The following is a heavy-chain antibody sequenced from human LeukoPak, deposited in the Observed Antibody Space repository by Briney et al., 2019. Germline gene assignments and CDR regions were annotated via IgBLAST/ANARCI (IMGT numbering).Heavy chain of an antibody. Sequence: SETLSLTCAVYGGSFSGYYWSWIRQPPGKGLEWIGEINHSGSTNYNPSLKSRVTVSVDTSKNQFSLKLSSVTAADTAVYYCARHTYYYGSGSYWDYYYYMDVWGKGTTVTISS. D-gene: IGHD3-10*01. V-gene: IGHV4-34*01. CDR1: GGSFSGYY. CDR2: INHSGST. CDR3: ARHTYYYGSGSYWDYYYYMDV. J-gene: IGHJ6*03.